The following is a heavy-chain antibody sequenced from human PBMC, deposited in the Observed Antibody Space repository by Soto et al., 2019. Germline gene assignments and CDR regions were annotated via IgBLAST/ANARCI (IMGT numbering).Heavy chain of an antibody. J-gene: IGHJ6*02. CDR3: ARRGQIEPVVYHGLDV. CDR1: GYSFSSNW. D-gene: IGHD2-21*01. Sequence: EVQLVQSGAEVKKPGESLKISCKGSGYSFSSNWVGWVRQMPGKDLEWMGIIYPGDSDTRYSPSFEGQVTISADKSINTAYLHSGSLKASDSAIYYCARRGQIEPVVYHGLDVWGQRTMVTVSS. CDR2: IYPGDSDT. V-gene: IGHV5-51*01.